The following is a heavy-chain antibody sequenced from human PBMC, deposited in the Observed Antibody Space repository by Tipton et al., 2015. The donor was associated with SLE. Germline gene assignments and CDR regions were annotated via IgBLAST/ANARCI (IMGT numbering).Heavy chain of an antibody. J-gene: IGHJ4*02. CDR1: GGSISSSSYY. CDR2: MYYSGRT. V-gene: IGHV4-39*07. CDR3: VRQARAARLEY. D-gene: IGHD6-6*01. Sequence: TLSLTCSVSGGSISSSSYYWGWIRQSPGKGLEWIASMYYSGRTYYNPSLKSRVTVSVDTSKNQFSLELTSVTAADTAVYYCVRQARAARLEYWDQGTLVTVSS.